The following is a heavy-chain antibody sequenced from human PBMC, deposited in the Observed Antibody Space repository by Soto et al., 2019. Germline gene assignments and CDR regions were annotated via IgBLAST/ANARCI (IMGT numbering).Heavy chain of an antibody. V-gene: IGHV1-2*04. CDR3: ASAACTHCSSCGMDV. Sequence: ASVKVSCKASGYTFTGYYMHWVRQAPGQGLEWMGWINPNSGGTNYAQKFQGWVTMTRDTSISTAYMELSRLRSDDTAVYYCASAACTHCSSCGMDVWCQALMVTVS. D-gene: IGHD6-13*01. CDR2: INPNSGGT. J-gene: IGHJ6*02. CDR1: GYTFTGYY.